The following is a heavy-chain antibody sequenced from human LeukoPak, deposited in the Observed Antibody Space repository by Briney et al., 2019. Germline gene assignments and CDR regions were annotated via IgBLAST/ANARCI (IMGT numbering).Heavy chain of an antibody. V-gene: IGHV4-30-2*03. J-gene: IGHJ4*02. CDR3: ARQAVAGRAFDY. CDR2: IYYSGST. CDR1: GFTFDDYG. Sequence: LRLSCAASGFTFDDYGMSWVRQAPGKGLEWIGSIYYSGSTYYNPSLKSRVTISVDTSKNQFSLKLSSLTAADTAVYYCARQAVAGRAFDYWGQGTLVTVSS. D-gene: IGHD6-19*01.